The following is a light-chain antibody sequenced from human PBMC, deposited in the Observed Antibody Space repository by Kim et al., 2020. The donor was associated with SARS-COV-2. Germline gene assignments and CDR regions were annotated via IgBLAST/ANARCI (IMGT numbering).Light chain of an antibody. V-gene: IGLV1-44*01. Sequence: GQRVNISCSGSSSHIGSYAVLWYQLFPGAAPKRLIYNDDRRPSGVADRFSGSKSGTSASLALSGLLSDDEADYYCATSDDSLEACVFGGGTQLTVL. J-gene: IGLJ3*02. CDR3: ATSDDSLEACV. CDR1: SSHIGSYA. CDR2: NDD.